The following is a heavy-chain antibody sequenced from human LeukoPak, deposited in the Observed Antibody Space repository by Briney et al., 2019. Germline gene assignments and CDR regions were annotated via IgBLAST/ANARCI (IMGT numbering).Heavy chain of an antibody. CDR1: GFTFSSYA. J-gene: IGHJ4*02. Sequence: PGGSLRLSCAASGFTFSSYAIHWVRQAPGKGLEWVAVVSYDGSIKYYADSVKSRFTISRDNSKNTLYLQMNSLRAEDTAVYYCARDGYCSSTSCLDYWGQGTLVTVST. CDR2: VSYDGSIK. V-gene: IGHV3-30-3*01. D-gene: IGHD2-2*03. CDR3: ARDGYCSSTSCLDY.